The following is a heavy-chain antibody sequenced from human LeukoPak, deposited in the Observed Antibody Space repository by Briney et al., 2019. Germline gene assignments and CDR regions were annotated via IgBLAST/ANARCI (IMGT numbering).Heavy chain of an antibody. CDR2: IYYSGST. D-gene: IGHD3-3*01. CDR3: ARDHPSRGYYRPYYGMDV. Sequence: SETLSPTCTVSGGSVSSGSYYWSWIRQPPGKGLEWIGYIYYSGSTNYNPSLKSRVTISVDTSKNQFSLKLSSVTAADTAVYYCARDHPSRGYYRPYYGMDVWGKGTTVTVSS. V-gene: IGHV4-61*01. J-gene: IGHJ6*04. CDR1: GGSVSSGSYY.